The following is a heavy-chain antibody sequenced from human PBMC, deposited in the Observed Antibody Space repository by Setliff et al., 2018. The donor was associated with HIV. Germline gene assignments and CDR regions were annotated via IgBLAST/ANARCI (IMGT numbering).Heavy chain of an antibody. Sequence: ESLKISCVASEFTFSSYAMNWVRQAPGKGLEWVSTISGSGGTKYYADSVKGRFTISRDNSKNTLYLRMDSLRAEDTAIYYCAKDSRRGDAYNVGVFDFWGQGTMVTVSS. D-gene: IGHD3-10*01. J-gene: IGHJ3*01. CDR2: ISGSGGTK. V-gene: IGHV3-23*01. CDR3: AKDSRRGDAYNVGVFDF. CDR1: EFTFSSYA.